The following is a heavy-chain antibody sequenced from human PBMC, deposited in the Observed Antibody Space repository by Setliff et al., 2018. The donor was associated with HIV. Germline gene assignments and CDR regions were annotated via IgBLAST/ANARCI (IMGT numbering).Heavy chain of an antibody. CDR3: ARDRICSGGSCCVGWFDP. CDR2: IYTSGTT. Sequence: KPSETLSLTCIVSGASISSDTWSWIRQPAGKGLEWIGHIYTSGTTNCNPSLKSRVTISLDTSKNQFSLKLSSVTAADTAVYYCARDRICSGGSCCVGWFDPWGQGTLVTVSS. D-gene: IGHD2-15*01. J-gene: IGHJ5*02. V-gene: IGHV4-4*07. CDR1: GASISSDT.